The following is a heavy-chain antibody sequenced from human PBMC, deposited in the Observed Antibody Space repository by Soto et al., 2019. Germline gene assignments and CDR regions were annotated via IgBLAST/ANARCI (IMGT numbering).Heavy chain of an antibody. CDR2: IGSSGSNT. Sequence: EVQLLESGEGLVQPGGSLKLSCAASGFTFSNYAMSWVRQAPGKGLEWDSGIGSSGSNTYYADSVKDGFTISRDNSKNTLFLQMNSLRAEDTAEYYCARVVRYFDAPYGMDVWGQWATVTVSS. CDR1: GFTFSNYA. CDR3: ARVVRYFDAPYGMDV. J-gene: IGHJ6*02. D-gene: IGHD3-9*01. V-gene: IGHV3-23*01.